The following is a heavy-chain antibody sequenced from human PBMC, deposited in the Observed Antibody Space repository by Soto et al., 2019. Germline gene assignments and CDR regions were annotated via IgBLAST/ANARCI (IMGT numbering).Heavy chain of an antibody. CDR2: SIGGGDTT. D-gene: IGHD3-10*01. Sequence: EVQLLESGGGLVQPGGSLRLSCVASGFTFSTYAMSWVRQAPGKGLEWVSASIGGGDTTYYANSVKGRFTISRDNSKKMLFLQMNSLRVEDTAVYYCAKDSTTYYGYFHYWGQGTLVTVSS. V-gene: IGHV3-23*01. J-gene: IGHJ4*02. CDR1: GFTFSTYA. CDR3: AKDSTTYYGYFHY.